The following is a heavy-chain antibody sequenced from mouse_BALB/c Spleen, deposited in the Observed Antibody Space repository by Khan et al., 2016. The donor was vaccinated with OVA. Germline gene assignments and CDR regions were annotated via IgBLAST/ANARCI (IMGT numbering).Heavy chain of an antibody. CDR3: TRAGYSAWLAY. CDR2: IDPENGET. Sequence: VQLQQSGAELVRPGALVKLSCKASGFNIKDYYMHWVKQRPEQGLEWIGWIDPENGETVYDPKFQDKASITEYTSSTPAYLQLSSLTSAANAVPYCTRAGYSAWLAYWGPGTPVTVSA. CDR1: GFNIKDYY. V-gene: IGHV14-1*02. J-gene: IGHJ3*01.